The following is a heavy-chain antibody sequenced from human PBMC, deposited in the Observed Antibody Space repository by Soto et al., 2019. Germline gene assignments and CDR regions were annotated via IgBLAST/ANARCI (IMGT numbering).Heavy chain of an antibody. J-gene: IGHJ4*02. CDR1: GGSISSGGYS. CDR2: IYHSVST. CDR3: ARGTPLGY. Sequence: PSETLSLTCAVSGGSISSGGYSWSWIRQPPGKGLECIGYIYHSVSTYYNPSLKSRVTISVDRSKNQFSLKLNSVTAADTAVYYCARGTPLGYWGQGTLVTVSS. V-gene: IGHV4-30-2*01. D-gene: IGHD2-15*01.